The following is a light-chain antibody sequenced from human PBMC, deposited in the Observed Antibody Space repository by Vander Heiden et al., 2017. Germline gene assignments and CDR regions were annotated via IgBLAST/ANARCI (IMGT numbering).Light chain of an antibody. V-gene: IGKV3-20*01. CDR3: QQYSDSFRT. Sequence: EIVLTQSPGTLSLSPGERATLSCRASQSISSTYLAWYQQKPGQAPRLLIYGASSRATGIPDRFSGSGSGTDFTLTISRLEPDDFAVFYCQQYSDSFRTFGQGTKVEIK. CDR1: QSISSTY. J-gene: IGKJ1*01. CDR2: GAS.